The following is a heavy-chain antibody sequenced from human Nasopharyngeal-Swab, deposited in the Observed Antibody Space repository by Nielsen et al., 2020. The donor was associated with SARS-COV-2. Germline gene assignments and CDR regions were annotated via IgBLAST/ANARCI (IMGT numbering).Heavy chain of an antibody. D-gene: IGHD1-14*01. V-gene: IGHV3-11*06. Sequence: SLKISCAASGFSFSDYYMSWIRQAPGKGLEWVSYIHSVSSSTDYADSVKGRFTISRDNAKNTLYLQMNTLRAEDTAVYYCARGRYNPYWGQGTLVTVSS. CDR2: IHSVSSST. CDR3: ARGRYNPY. J-gene: IGHJ4*02. CDR1: GFSFSDYY.